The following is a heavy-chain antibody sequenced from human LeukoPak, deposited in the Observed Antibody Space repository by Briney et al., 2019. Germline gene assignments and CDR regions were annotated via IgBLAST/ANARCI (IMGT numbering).Heavy chain of an antibody. CDR1: KFAFNSYS. D-gene: IGHD6-19*01. CDR2: ITSGSKYI. V-gene: IGHV3-21*01. Sequence: PGGSLRLSCVASKFAFNSYSMNWFRQAPGKGLEWVASITSGSKYIFYGDSVKGRFTISRDNAENSLFLQMNSLRAEDTGVYYCARDEETVAGLNGFDLWGQGTLATVSS. J-gene: IGHJ4*02. CDR3: ARDEETVAGLNGFDL.